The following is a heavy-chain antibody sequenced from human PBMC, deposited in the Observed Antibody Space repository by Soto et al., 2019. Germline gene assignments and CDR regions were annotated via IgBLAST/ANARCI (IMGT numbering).Heavy chain of an antibody. CDR3: AKEMVGGGLSPHFDN. V-gene: IGHV1-2*02. Sequence: QVQLGQSGAEVRKPGASVKVSCKASGYTFTAYFIHWVRQAPGQGLEWLGWINPNSGSTKYAEEIEGRLTMTGDTSINTAYMDLSSLETDDTAVYYCAKEMVGGGLSPHFDNWGQGTLVTVSS. J-gene: IGHJ4*02. D-gene: IGHD2-21*01. CDR1: GYTFTAYF. CDR2: INPNSGST.